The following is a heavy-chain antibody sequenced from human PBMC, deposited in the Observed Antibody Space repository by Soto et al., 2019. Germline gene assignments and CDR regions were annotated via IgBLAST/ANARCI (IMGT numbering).Heavy chain of an antibody. Sequence: QVQLVQSGAEVKKPGASVKVSCKASGYTFTTYHVHWVRQAPGQGLEWMGVINPSGTWTLYTQKXXGRXTMTRKTSTNTVYMEMYSLTSEDTAVYYCAGTLGITKYLVSWGQGTLVTVSS. J-gene: IGHJ4*02. CDR3: AGTLGITKYLVS. D-gene: IGHD1-20*01. CDR2: INPSGTWT. CDR1: GYTFTTYH. V-gene: IGHV1-46*03.